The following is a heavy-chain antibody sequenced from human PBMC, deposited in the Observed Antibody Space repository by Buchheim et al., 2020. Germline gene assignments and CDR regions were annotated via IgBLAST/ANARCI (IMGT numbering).Heavy chain of an antibody. Sequence: QVQLQESGPGLVKPSETLSLTCTVSGGSISSYYWSWIRQPPGKGLEWIGYIYYSGSTNYNPSLKSRVPISVDTSKNQFSLRLSSVTAADTGVYYCARDWMGYGDYERGYWFDPWGQGTL. CDR1: GGSISSYY. CDR3: ARDWMGYGDYERGYWFDP. D-gene: IGHD4-17*01. J-gene: IGHJ5*02. V-gene: IGHV4-59*01. CDR2: IYYSGST.